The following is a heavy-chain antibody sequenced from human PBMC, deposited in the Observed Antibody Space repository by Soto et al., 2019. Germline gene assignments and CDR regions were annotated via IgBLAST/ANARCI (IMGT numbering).Heavy chain of an antibody. CDR3: ARSGTGYFTTYNWFDS. CDR2: IYYSGST. V-gene: IGHV4-59*01. J-gene: IGHJ5*01. CDR1: GGSISSYY. Sequence: SETLSLTCTVSGGSISSYYWSWIRQPPGKGLEWIGYIYYSGSTNYNPSLKSRVTISVDTSKNQFSLKLSSFTAADTAVYYCARSGTGYFTTYNWFDSWGQGTLVTVSS. D-gene: IGHD3-9*01.